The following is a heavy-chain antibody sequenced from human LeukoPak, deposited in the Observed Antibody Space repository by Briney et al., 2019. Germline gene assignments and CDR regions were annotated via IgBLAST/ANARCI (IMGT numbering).Heavy chain of an antibody. CDR2: IYYSGST. CDR1: GGSISSYY. V-gene: IGHV4-59*08. J-gene: IGHJ5*02. D-gene: IGHD3-10*01. CDR3: ARSDTLYGSGSYFLGP. Sequence: SETLSLTCTVSGGSISSYYWSWIRQPPGKGLEWIGYIYYSGSTNYNPSLKSRVTISVDTSKNQFSLKLSSVTAADTAVYYCARSDTLYGSGSYFLGPWGQGTQVTVSS.